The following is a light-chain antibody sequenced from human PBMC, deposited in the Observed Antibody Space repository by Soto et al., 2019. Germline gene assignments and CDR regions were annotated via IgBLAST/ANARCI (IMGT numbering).Light chain of an antibody. V-gene: IGKV1-5*01. J-gene: IGKJ1*01. CDR2: DAS. CDR1: QSIGTW. Sequence: DIQVTQSPSTLSASVGDRVTITCGASQSIGTWLAWYQQKPGKAAKLLIFDASTSESGVPSRFSGSGSGTDFTLTISSLQPDDFATYYCQQYNSYSFGQGTKVDIK. CDR3: QQYNSYS.